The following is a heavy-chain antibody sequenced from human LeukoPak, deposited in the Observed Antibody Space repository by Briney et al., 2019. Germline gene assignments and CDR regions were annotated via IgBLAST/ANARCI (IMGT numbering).Heavy chain of an antibody. V-gene: IGHV3-64*01. CDR3: ARPYIQPGYSSGWYDY. D-gene: IGHD6-19*01. Sequence: QAGGSLRLSCAASGFTFSSYVMYWVRQAPGKGLEYVSAISSNGGSTYYANSVKGRFTISRDNSKNTLYLQMGSLRTEDMAVYYGARPYIQPGYSSGWYDYWGQGTLVTVSS. CDR2: ISSNGGST. CDR1: GFTFSSYV. J-gene: IGHJ4*02.